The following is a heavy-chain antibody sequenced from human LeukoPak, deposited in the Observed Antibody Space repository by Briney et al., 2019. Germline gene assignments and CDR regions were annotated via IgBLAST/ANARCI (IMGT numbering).Heavy chain of an antibody. CDR2: IKQDGSEK. CDR3: ARVGRYNSGWYPTHYYYMDV. Sequence: GGSLRLSCAASGFTFSSYWMSWVRQAPGKGLEWVANIKQDGSEKYYVDSVKGRFTISRDNAKNSLYLQMNSLRAEDTAVYYCARVGRYNSGWYPTHYYYMDVWGKGTTVTISS. CDR1: GFTFSSYW. J-gene: IGHJ6*03. D-gene: IGHD6-19*01. V-gene: IGHV3-7*01.